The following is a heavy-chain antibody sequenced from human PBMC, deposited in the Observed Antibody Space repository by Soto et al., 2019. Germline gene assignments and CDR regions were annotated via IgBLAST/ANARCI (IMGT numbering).Heavy chain of an antibody. CDR2: IYYSGST. CDR1: GGSISSGGYY. V-gene: IGHV4-31*03. Sequence: QVQLQESGPGLVKPSQTLSLTCTVSGGSISSGGYYWSWIRQHPGKGLEWIGYIYYSGSTYYNPSLKSRVTITVDTTKNQSSLKLSTVTAADTAVYYCASSGPRRCSGGSCYFGAFDIWGQGTMVTVSS. CDR3: ASSGPRRCSGGSCYFGAFDI. D-gene: IGHD2-15*01. J-gene: IGHJ3*02.